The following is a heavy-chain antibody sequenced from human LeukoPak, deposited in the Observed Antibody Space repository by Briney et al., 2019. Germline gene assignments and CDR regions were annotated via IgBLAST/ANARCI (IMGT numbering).Heavy chain of an antibody. CDR3: ARGRVNDY. CDR1: GGSISGYS. V-gene: IGHV4-59*01. Sequence: PSETLSLTCTVSGGSISGYSWSWLRQPPGKGLEWIGYFYYSGSANYNPSLKSRVSISGDTSKNQFSLKMSSVTAADTAVYYCARGRVNDYWGQGTLVIVSS. D-gene: IGHD3-10*01. CDR2: FYYSGSA. J-gene: IGHJ4*02.